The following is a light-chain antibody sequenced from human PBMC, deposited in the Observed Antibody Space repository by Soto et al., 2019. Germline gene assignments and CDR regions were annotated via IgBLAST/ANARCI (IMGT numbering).Light chain of an antibody. CDR1: SSDVGTYNY. V-gene: IGLV2-14*01. CDR2: EVS. CDR3: SAYTSSLTLYV. J-gene: IGLJ1*01. Sequence: QSALTQPASVSGSPGQSITISCTGTSSDVGTYNYVSWYQQHSGKAPKLMIYEVSNRPSGVSNRFSGSKSGNTASLTISGLQDEDEDDYYCSAYTSSLTLYVFGSGTKLTVL.